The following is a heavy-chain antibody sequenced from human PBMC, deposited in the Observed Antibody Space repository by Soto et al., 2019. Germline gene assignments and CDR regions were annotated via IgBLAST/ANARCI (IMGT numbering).Heavy chain of an antibody. J-gene: IGHJ5*02. CDR3: ATLSKAFYDFWSGDCRGWLDP. CDR2: ISAYNGNT. CDR1: GYTFTSYG. V-gene: IGHV1-18*01. D-gene: IGHD3-3*01. Sequence: QVQLVQSGAEVKKPGASVKVSCKASGYTFTSYGISWVRQAPGQGLEWMGWISAYNGNTNYAPKLQGRVTMTTDTSTSTAYMELRSLRSDDTAVYYCATLSKAFYDFWSGDCRGWLDPWGQGTLVTVSS.